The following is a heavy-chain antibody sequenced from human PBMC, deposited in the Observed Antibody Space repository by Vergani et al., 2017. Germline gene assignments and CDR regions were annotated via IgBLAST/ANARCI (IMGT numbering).Heavy chain of an antibody. CDR2: NNPMGGST. V-gene: IGHV1-46*03. CDR3: ARAXYCTSTSCYSFSYYYMDV. CDR1: GYSFTSNS. Sequence: QVQLVQSGAEVKKPGASVKVSCKASGYSFTSNSMHWVRPAPGQGLEWMGINNPMGGSTTYAQRFQGRVTMTRDTSTSTVYMQLSSLRFEDTAVYYCARAXYCTSTSCYSFSYYYMDVWGKGTTVTVSS. J-gene: IGHJ6*03. D-gene: IGHD2-2*03.